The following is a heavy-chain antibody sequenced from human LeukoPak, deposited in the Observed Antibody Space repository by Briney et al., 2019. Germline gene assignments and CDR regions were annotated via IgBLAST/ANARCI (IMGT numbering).Heavy chain of an antibody. D-gene: IGHD2-15*01. CDR2: ISGSGGST. Sequence: GGSLRLSCAASGFTFSSYAMSWVRQAPGKGLEWVSAISGSGGSTYYADSVKGRFTISRDNSKNTLYLQMNSLRAEDTAVYYCARGCSGGSCYYWYFNLWGRGTLVTVSS. CDR1: GFTFSSYA. V-gene: IGHV3-23*01. CDR3: ARGCSGGSCYYWYFNL. J-gene: IGHJ2*01.